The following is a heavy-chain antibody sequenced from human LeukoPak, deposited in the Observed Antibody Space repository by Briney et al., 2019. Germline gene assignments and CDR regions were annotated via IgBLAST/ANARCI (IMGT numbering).Heavy chain of an antibody. D-gene: IGHD6-19*01. CDR1: GFTFSSYA. Sequence: QPGGSLRLSCAASGFTFSSYAMSWVRQAPGKGLEWVSYISSGASTIYYAVSVKGRFTISRDNAKNSLYLQMNSLRAEDTALYFCARGPSVGSGWSPDLWGQGTLVTVSS. CDR3: ARGPSVGSGWSPDL. V-gene: IGHV3-48*03. CDR2: ISSGASTI. J-gene: IGHJ5*02.